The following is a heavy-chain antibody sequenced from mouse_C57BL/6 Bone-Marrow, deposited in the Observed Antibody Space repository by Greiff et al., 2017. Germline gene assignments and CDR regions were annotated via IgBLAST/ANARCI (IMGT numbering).Heavy chain of an antibody. CDR1: GYTFTDYY. V-gene: IGHV1-19*01. Sequence: EVKLVESGPVLVKPGASVKMSCKASGYTFTDYYMNWVKQSHGKSLEWIGVINPYNGGTSYNQKFKGKATLTVDKSSSTAYMELNSLTSEDSAVYYCARRPSPYYFDYWGQGTTLTVSS. J-gene: IGHJ2*01. CDR2: INPYNGGT. CDR3: ARRPSPYYFDY.